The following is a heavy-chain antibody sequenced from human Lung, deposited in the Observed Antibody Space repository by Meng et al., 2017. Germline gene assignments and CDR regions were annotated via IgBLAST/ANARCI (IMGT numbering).Heavy chain of an antibody. CDR1: GYNFPDYW. J-gene: IGHJ4*02. V-gene: IGHV1-2*06. Sequence: QVRLVQSGAEVKKPGAPVKVSFKPSGYNFPDYWLHWVRRAPGQGLEWMGRIDPKSGDTHYAQRFQGRVTMTGDTSISTAYMELSGLRSDDTAMYYCARDEDISAAGKLFGDYWGQGTLVTVSS. CDR2: IDPKSGDT. CDR3: ARDEDISAAGKLFGDY. D-gene: IGHD6-13*01.